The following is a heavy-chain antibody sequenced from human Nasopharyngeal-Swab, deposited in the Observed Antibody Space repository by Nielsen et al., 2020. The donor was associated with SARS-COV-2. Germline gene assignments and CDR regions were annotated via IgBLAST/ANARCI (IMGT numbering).Heavy chain of an antibody. CDR1: GASFSSGDHY. D-gene: IGHD3-10*01. V-gene: IGHV4-31*03. Sequence: SETLSLTCTVSGASFSSGDHYWSWIRLHPGKGLEWIGYISNTGNTFYNPSLQGRLSISVDTSKNRFSLNLSSVTAADTAVYYCAALWRTLNWFDPWGQGTQVIVSS. CDR3: AALWRTLNWFDP. CDR2: ISNTGNT. J-gene: IGHJ5*02.